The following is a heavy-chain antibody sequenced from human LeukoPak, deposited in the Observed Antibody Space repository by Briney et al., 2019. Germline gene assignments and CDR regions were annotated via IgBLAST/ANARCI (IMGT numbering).Heavy chain of an antibody. J-gene: IGHJ4*02. CDR2: ISAYNGNT. V-gene: IGHV1-18*01. D-gene: IGHD6-13*01. Sequence: ASVTVSCKASGYTFTSYGISWVRQAPGQGREWIGWISAYNGNTNYAQKLQGRVTMTTDTSTSTAYMELRSLRSDDTAVYYCARDLEAAGSVYFDYWGQGTLVTVSS. CDR3: ARDLEAAGSVYFDY. CDR1: GYTFTSYG.